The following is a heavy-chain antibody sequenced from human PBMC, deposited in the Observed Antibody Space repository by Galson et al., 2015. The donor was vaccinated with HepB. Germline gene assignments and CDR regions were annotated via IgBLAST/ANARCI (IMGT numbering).Heavy chain of an antibody. D-gene: IGHD5-24*01. CDR2: ISYDGSNK. Sequence: SLRLSCAASGFTFSSYAMHWVRQAPGKGLEWVSFISYDGSNKYYADSVKGRFTISRDNSKNTLYLQMNSLRAEDTAVYYCAREFNRDWGQGTLVTVSS. CDR3: AREFNRD. J-gene: IGHJ4*02. V-gene: IGHV3-30-3*01. CDR1: GFTFSSYA.